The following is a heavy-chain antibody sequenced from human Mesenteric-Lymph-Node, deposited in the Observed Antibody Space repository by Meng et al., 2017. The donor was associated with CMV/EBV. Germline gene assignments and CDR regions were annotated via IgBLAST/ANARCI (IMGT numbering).Heavy chain of an antibody. CDR3: ARSVRGSYRFDY. CDR2: IIPIFGTA. V-gene: IGHV1-69*05. D-gene: IGHD1-26*01. J-gene: IGHJ4*02. Sequence: SVKVSCKASGYTFTSYDINWVRQATGQGLEWMGGIIPIFGTANYAQKFQGRVTITTDESTSTAYMELSSLRSEDTAVYYCARSVRGSYRFDYWGQGTLVTVSS. CDR1: GYTFTSYD.